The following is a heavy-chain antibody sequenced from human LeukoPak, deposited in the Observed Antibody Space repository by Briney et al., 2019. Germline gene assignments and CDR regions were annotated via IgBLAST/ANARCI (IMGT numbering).Heavy chain of an antibody. CDR3: ARVFDS. V-gene: IGHV4-39*07. CDR2: IFYTGKT. J-gene: IGHJ4*02. CDR1: GGSVYTSDYY. Sequence: PSETLSLTCTVSGGSVYTSDYYWCWVRQPPGRGPEWIGDIFYTGKTNYNPSLKSRVSISIDTSKNQFSLKLTSVPAADTAVYYCARVFDSWGQGTLVTVSS.